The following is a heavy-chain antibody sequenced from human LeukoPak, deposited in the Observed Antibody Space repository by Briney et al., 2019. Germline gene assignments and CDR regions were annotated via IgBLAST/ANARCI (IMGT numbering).Heavy chain of an antibody. V-gene: IGHV4-34*01. CDR1: GGSFSLYY. D-gene: IGHD6-13*01. J-gene: IGHJ5*02. CDR2: VNHSGNT. CDR3: ARKGGGQLVNTRRWFDP. Sequence: SSETLSLTCAVYGGSFSLYYWTWIRQSPGKGLEWIGEVNHSGNTNYNPSLKSRVTISLDTSKKHFSLKLSSVTAADTAVYYCARKGGGQLVNTRRWFDPWGQGTLVTVSS.